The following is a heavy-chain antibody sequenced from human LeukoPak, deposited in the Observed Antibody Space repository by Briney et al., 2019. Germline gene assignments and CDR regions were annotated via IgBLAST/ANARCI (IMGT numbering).Heavy chain of an antibody. Sequence: QAGGSLRLSCAASGFTLSSYAMSWVRQAPGKGLEWVAVISYDGRNKYHSDSVKGRFTISRDNSKNTLYLQMNSLRPEDTAVYYCAKDLLFGYSSGWNRGYWGQGTLVTVSS. D-gene: IGHD6-19*01. V-gene: IGHV3-30*18. CDR3: AKDLLFGYSSGWNRGY. CDR2: ISYDGRNK. CDR1: GFTLSSYA. J-gene: IGHJ4*02.